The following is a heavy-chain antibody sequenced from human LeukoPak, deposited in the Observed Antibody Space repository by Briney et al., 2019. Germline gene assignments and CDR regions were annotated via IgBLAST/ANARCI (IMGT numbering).Heavy chain of an antibody. CDR1: GVSISTSNSY. D-gene: IGHD3-9*01. CDR2: IYYTGTT. V-gene: IGHV4-61*01. J-gene: IGHJ4*02. CDR3: ARGEDFERYYLAY. Sequence: SETLSLTCTVSGVSISTSNSYWTWIRQIPGKGLEWIGYIYYTGTTNYNPLFESRATISVDTSKNQFSLKLTSVTAADTAVYFCARGEDFERYYLAYWGQGTLVTVSS.